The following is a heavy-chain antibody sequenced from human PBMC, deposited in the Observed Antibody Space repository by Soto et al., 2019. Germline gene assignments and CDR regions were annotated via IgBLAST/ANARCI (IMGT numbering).Heavy chain of an antibody. V-gene: IGHV3-21*01. J-gene: IGHJ4*02. CDR3: ARDLRFLPNRNPLDY. CDR2: ISSSSSYI. CDR1: GFTFSSYS. D-gene: IGHD3-3*01. Sequence: PGGSLRLSCAASGFTFSSYSMNWVRQAPGKGLEWVSSISSSSSYIYYADSVKGRFTISRDNAKNSLYLQMNSLRAEDTAVYYCARDLRFLPNRNPLDYWGQGTLVTVSS.